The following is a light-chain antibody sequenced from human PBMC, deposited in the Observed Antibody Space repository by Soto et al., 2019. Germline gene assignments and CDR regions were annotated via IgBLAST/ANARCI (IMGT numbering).Light chain of an antibody. CDR3: QKYNSYPYT. V-gene: IGKV1-5*03. CDR2: KAS. Sequence: DIQMTQSPSILSASVGDRVTITCRASQSISTWLAWYQQKSGKAPKLLIFKASCLESGVPSRFSGSGSGTEFRLCISGLQPDDFATYYCQKYNSYPYTFGQGTKLEIK. CDR1: QSISTW. J-gene: IGKJ2*01.